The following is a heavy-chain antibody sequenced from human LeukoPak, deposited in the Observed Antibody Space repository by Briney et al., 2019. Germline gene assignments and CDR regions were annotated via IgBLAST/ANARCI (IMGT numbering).Heavy chain of an antibody. J-gene: IGHJ4*02. CDR3: ARDRSSITMYSSGLTYYFDY. Sequence: ASVKVSCKASGYTFTGYYMHWVRQAPGQGLEWMGWINPNSGGTNYAQKFQGRVTTTRDTSISTAYMELSRLRSDDTAVYYCARDRSSITMYSSGLTYYFDYWGQGTLVTVSS. D-gene: IGHD6-19*01. V-gene: IGHV1-2*02. CDR1: GYTFTGYY. CDR2: INPNSGGT.